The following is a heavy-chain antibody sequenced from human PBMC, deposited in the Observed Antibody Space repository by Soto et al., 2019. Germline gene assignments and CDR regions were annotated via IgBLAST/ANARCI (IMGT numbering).Heavy chain of an antibody. J-gene: IGHJ4*02. Sequence: QVQLQQWGAGLLKPSEPLSLTCAVYGGSFSGYYWSWIRQPPGKGLEWIGEINHSGSTNYNPSLKRRVTIAVDTSKHQFYLTLRSVTAADTAVYYCARGGGPYGSGSQAFDYGGQGTLVTVSS. CDR3: ARGGGPYGSGSQAFDY. CDR1: GGSFSGYY. D-gene: IGHD3-10*01. V-gene: IGHV4-34*01. CDR2: INHSGST.